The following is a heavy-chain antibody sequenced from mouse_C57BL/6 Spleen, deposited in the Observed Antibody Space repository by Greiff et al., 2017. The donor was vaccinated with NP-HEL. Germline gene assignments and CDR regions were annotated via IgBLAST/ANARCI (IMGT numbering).Heavy chain of an antibody. V-gene: IGHV1-74*01. CDR2: IHPSDSDT. J-gene: IGHJ3*01. CDR3: AIGYYDYDAWFAY. Sequence: QVQLQQPGAELVKPGASVKVSCKASGYTFTSYWMHWVKQRPGQGLEWIGRIHPSDSDTNYNQKFKGKATLTVDKSSSTAYMQLSSLTSEDSAVYYCAIGYYDYDAWFAYWGQGTLVTVSA. D-gene: IGHD2-4*01. CDR1: GYTFTSYW.